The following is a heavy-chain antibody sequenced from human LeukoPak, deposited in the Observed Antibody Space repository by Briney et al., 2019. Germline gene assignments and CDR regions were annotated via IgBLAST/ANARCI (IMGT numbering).Heavy chain of an antibody. CDR3: ARDLAITIFGVVIRTDAFDI. D-gene: IGHD3-3*01. CDR1: GGTFSSYA. CDR2: IIPIFGTA. J-gene: IGHJ3*02. Sequence: SVKVSCKASGGTFSSYAISWVRQAPGQGLEWMGGIIPIFGTANYAQKFQGRVTITADESTSTAYMELSSLRSEDTAVYHCARDLAITIFGVVIRTDAFDIWGQGTMVTVSS. V-gene: IGHV1-69*13.